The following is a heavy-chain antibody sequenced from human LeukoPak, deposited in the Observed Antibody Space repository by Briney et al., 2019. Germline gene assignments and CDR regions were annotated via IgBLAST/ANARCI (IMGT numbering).Heavy chain of an antibody. CDR3: ARLRYYGMDV. CDR2: IYYSGST. J-gene: IGHJ6*02. CDR1: GGSISSYY. V-gene: IGHV4-59*08. Sequence: PSETLSLTCTVSGGSISSYYWSWIRQPPGKGLECIGYIYYSGSTNYNPSLKSRVTISVDTSKNQFSLKLSFVTAADTAMYYCARLRYYGMDVWGQGTTVTVSS.